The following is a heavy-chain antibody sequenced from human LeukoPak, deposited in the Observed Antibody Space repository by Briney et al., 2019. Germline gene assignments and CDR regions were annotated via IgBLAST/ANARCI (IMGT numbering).Heavy chain of an antibody. CDR3: AKDREYYYGSGDYFDY. D-gene: IGHD3-10*01. J-gene: IGHJ4*02. Sequence: GGSLRLSCEASGFTFSSYGMHWVRQAPGKGLGWVAFIRYDGSTIFYADSVKGRFTISRDNSKNTLYLQMNSLRAEDTAVYYCAKDREYYYGSGDYFDYWGQGTLVTVSS. CDR2: IRYDGSTI. CDR1: GFTFSSYG. V-gene: IGHV3-30*02.